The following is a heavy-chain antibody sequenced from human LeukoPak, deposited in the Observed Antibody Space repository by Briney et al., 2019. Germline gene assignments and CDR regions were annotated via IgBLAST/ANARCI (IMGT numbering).Heavy chain of an antibody. CDR3: AKIGSSHYFDY. CDR2: INPNSGAT. CDR1: GYTFTVYF. J-gene: IGHJ4*02. V-gene: IGHV1-2*06. D-gene: IGHD1-26*01. Sequence: ASVKVSCTASGYTFTVYFIHWVRQAPGQGLEWMGRINPNSGATDYAQKFQGRVTMTRDTSSSTAYMELSSLKSDDTAVYYCAKIGSSHYFDYLGQGTLITVSS.